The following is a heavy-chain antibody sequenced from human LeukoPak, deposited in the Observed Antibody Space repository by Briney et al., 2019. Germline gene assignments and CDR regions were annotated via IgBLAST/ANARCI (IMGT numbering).Heavy chain of an antibody. D-gene: IGHD2-15*01. CDR2: MSYDGSNK. Sequence: PGGSLRLSCAASGFTFSSYGMHWVRQAPGKGLEGVAVMSYDGSNKFYADSVKGRFTISRDNSKNTLYLQMNSLRAEDTAVYYCAKQLQGYCSGGSCYVTAVDYWGQGTLVTVSS. J-gene: IGHJ4*02. V-gene: IGHV3-30*18. CDR1: GFTFSSYG. CDR3: AKQLQGYCSGGSCYVTAVDY.